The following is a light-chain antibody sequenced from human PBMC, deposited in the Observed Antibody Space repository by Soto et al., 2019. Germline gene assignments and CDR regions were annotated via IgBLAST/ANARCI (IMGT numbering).Light chain of an antibody. CDR2: VAS. V-gene: IGKV1-27*01. CDR1: QGISNY. Sequence: DIQMTQSPSSLSASVGDRVTITCRASQGISNYLAWYQQQPGKVPKLLIYVASTLQSGVPSRFSGSGSGTDFTLSISSLQPEDVATYYCQKYNSSPWKFGQGTKVEIK. J-gene: IGKJ1*01. CDR3: QKYNSSPWK.